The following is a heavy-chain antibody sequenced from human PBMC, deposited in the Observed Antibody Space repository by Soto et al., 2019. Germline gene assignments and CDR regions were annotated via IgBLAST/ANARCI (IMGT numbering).Heavy chain of an antibody. CDR1: GFTFSSYA. Sequence: GGSLRLSCAASGFTFSSYAMNWVRQAPGKGLDWVANVKPDGTDKYYVDSVEGRFTISRDNTNDSLFLQMNNLRAEDTAVYYCARGGSWGPDFWGPGTLVTVSS. CDR3: ARGGSWGPDF. CDR2: VKPDGTDK. J-gene: IGHJ4*02. D-gene: IGHD2-15*01. V-gene: IGHV3-7*01.